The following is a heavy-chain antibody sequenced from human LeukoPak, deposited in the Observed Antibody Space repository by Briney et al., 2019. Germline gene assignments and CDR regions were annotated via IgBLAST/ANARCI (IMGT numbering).Heavy chain of an antibody. CDR3: ARAVYCSSTSCYMFDY. CDR1: GFTFSSYG. J-gene: IGHJ4*02. D-gene: IGHD2-2*02. V-gene: IGHV3-33*01. Sequence: PGRSLRLSCAASGFTFSSYGMHWVRQAPGKGLEWVAVIWCDGSNKYYADSVKGRFTISRDNSKNTLYLQMNSLRAEDTAVYYCARAVYCSSTSCYMFDYWGQGTLVTVSS. CDR2: IWCDGSNK.